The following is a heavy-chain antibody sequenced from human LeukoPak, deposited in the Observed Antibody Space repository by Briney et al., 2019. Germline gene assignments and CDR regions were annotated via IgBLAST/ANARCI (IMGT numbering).Heavy chain of an antibody. J-gene: IGHJ3*02. CDR1: GFTVSSKY. CDR3: ARAQNYDFWSGYNDAFDI. CDR2: IYSGGST. V-gene: IGHV3-53*01. D-gene: IGHD3-3*01. Sequence: GGSLRLSCAASGFTVSSKYMSWVRQAPGKGLEWVSVIYSGGSTYYADSVKGRFTISRDNSKNTLYLQMNSLRAEDTAVYYCARAQNYDFWSGYNDAFDIWGQGTMVTVSS.